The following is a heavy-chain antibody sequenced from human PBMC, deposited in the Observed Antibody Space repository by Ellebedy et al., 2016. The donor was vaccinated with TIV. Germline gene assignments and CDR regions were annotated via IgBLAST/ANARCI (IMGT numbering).Heavy chain of an antibody. CDR2: IIPIFGTA. D-gene: IGHD3-9*01. J-gene: IGHJ6*03. CDR1: GYTFTSYG. Sequence: SVKVSXXASGYTFTSYGISWVRQAPGQGLEWMGGIIPIFGTANYAQKFQGRVTITADESTSTAYMELSSLRSEDTAVYYCARGWARGDILTGYYYYMDVWGKGTTVTVSS. V-gene: IGHV1-69*13. CDR3: ARGWARGDILTGYYYYMDV.